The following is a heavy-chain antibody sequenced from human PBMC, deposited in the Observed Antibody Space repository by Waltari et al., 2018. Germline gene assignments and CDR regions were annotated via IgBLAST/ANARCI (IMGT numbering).Heavy chain of an antibody. CDR3: ARPFYSNRVRYYYYYMDV. D-gene: IGHD4-4*01. J-gene: IGHJ6*03. Sequence: QVQLQQWGAGLLKPSETLSLTCAVYGGSFSGYYWSWIRQPPGQGLEWIGEINHSGSTNYNPSLKSRVTISVDTSKNQFSLKLSSVTAADTAVYYCARPFYSNRVRYYYYYMDVWGKGTTVTVSS. V-gene: IGHV4-34*01. CDR1: GGSFSGYY. CDR2: INHSGST.